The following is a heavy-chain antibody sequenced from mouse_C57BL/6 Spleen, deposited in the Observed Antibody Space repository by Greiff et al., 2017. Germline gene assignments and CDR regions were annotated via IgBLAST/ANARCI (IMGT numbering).Heavy chain of an antibody. J-gene: IGHJ2*01. Sequence: EVMLVESGGGLVQPGGSLSLSCAASGFTFTDYYMSWVRQPPGKALEWLGFIRNKANGYTTEYSASVKGRFTISRDNSQSILYLQMNALRAEDSATYYCARCSLRDYFDYWGQGTTLTVSS. V-gene: IGHV7-3*01. CDR2: IRNKANGYTT. CDR3: ARCSLRDYFDY. D-gene: IGHD1-2*01. CDR1: GFTFTDYY.